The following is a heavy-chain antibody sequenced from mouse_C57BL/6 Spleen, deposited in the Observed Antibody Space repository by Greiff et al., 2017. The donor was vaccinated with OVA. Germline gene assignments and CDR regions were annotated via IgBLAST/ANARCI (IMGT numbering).Heavy chain of an antibody. CDR1: GYTFTSYW. Sequence: QVKLQQSGAELVKPGASVKLSCKASGYTFTSYWMHWVKQRPGRGLEGSGRIDPNSGGTKYNEKIKSRATLTVDKPASTDYMQLSSLTSEDSAVYYCARFYYGSRYVDYWGQGTLVTVSA. CDR2: IDPNSGGT. J-gene: IGHJ3*01. V-gene: IGHV1-72*01. D-gene: IGHD1-1*01. CDR3: ARFYYGSRYVDY.